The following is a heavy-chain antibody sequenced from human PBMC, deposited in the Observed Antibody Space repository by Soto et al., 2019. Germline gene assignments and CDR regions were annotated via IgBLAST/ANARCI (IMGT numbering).Heavy chain of an antibody. CDR2: IWYDGSNK. V-gene: IGHV3-33*01. CDR3: ARDFFWDTAMVPRFSLGY. Sequence: GGSLRLSCAASGFTFSSYGMHWVRQAPGKGLEWVAVIWYDGSNKYYADSVKGRFTISRDNSKNTLYLQMNSLRAEDTAVYYCARDFFWDTAMVPRFSLGYWGQGTLVTVSS. CDR1: GFTFSSYG. D-gene: IGHD5-18*01. J-gene: IGHJ4*02.